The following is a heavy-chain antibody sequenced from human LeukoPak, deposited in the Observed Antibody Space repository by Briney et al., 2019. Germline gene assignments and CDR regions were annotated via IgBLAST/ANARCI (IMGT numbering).Heavy chain of an antibody. CDR1: GYTFTSYY. Sequence: ASVKVSCKASGYTFTSYYMHWVRQAPGQGLEWMGIINPSGGSTSYAQKFQGRVTMTRDMYTSTVYMELSSLRSEDTAVYYCARDQSYYDFWSGYYDYWGQGTLVTVSS. CDR2: INPSGGST. CDR3: ARDQSYYDFWSGYYDY. J-gene: IGHJ4*02. D-gene: IGHD3-3*01. V-gene: IGHV1-46*01.